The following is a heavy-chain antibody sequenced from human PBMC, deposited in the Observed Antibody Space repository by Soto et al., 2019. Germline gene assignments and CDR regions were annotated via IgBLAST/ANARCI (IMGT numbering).Heavy chain of an antibody. CDR2: IYNGGGT. D-gene: IGHD6-6*01. J-gene: IGHJ4*02. CDR3: ASTRGSSYDY. CDR1: GFYINNNY. V-gene: IGHV3-53*01. Sequence: GGSLRLSCAASGFYINNNYLSWVRQAPGKGLEWVSVIYNGGGTYYADSVKGRFTISRDNSKNTLYLQMNSLRAEDTAVYYCASTRGSSYDYWGQGTLVTVSS.